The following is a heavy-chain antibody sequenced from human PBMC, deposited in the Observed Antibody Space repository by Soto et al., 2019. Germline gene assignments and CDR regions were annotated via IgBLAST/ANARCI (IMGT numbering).Heavy chain of an antibody. CDR1: GGSISSYY. CDR2: IYTSGTT. Sequence: SETLSLTCTVSGGSISSYYWSWSRQPAGKGLEWIGRIYTSGTTNYNPSLKSRVTISVDTSKNQFSLKLCSVAAAAAVVYYRARRWLGYHLDFWGQGTLVTVSS. CDR3: ARRWLGYHLDF. V-gene: IGHV4-4*07. D-gene: IGHD3-10*01. J-gene: IGHJ4*02.